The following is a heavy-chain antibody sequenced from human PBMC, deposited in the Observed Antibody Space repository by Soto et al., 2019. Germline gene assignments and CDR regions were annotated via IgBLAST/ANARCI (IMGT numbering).Heavy chain of an antibody. CDR3: ARERYQVISDGMDV. V-gene: IGHV1-2*02. J-gene: IGHJ6*02. Sequence: QVQLVQSGADVKTPGASVRVSCKASGYTFTGYYVHWVREAPGQGLEWMGWINPATGGTSYAQKFQGRVTLSRDTSINTAYLELSRLRFDDAAVYFCARERYQVISDGMDVWGQGTTGTVSS. CDR2: INPATGGT. D-gene: IGHD2-2*01. CDR1: GYTFTGYY.